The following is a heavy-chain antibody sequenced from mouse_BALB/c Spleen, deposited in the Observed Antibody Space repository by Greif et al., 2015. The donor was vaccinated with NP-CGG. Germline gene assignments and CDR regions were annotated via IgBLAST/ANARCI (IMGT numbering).Heavy chain of an antibody. CDR1: GYTFTSYY. D-gene: IGHD4-1*01. Sequence: QVQLKESGAELVKPGASVKLSCKASGYTFTSYYIYWVKQRPGQGLEWIGEINPSNGGSNFNEKFKSKATLTVDKSSSTAYMQLSSLTSEDSAVYYCTRSWVDYWGQGTTLIVSS. J-gene: IGHJ2*01. CDR3: TRSWVDY. CDR2: INPSNGGS. V-gene: IGHV1S81*02.